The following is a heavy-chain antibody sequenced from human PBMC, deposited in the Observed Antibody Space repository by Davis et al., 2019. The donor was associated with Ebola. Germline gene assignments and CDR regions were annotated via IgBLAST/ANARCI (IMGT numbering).Heavy chain of an antibody. D-gene: IGHD3-10*01. J-gene: IGHJ4*02. V-gene: IGHV1-8*01. CDR2: MNPNSGNT. CDR1: GYTFTSYD. CDR3: ARDPRGSYYRDY. Sequence: AASVKVSCKASGYTFTSYDINWVRQATGQGLEWMGWMNPNSGNTGYAQKFQGRVTMTRDTSISTAYLELISLGYGDTAVYYCARDPRGSYYRDYWGPGTLVTVST.